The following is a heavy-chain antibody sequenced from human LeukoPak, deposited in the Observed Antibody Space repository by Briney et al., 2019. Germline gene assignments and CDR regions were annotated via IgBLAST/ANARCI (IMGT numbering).Heavy chain of an antibody. CDR3: ARAAGAGYRWYFDL. D-gene: IGHD5-18*01. Sequence: ASVKVSCKASGGTFSSYAISWVRQAPGQGLEWMGRIIPTLGIANYAQKFQGRVTITADKSTSTAYMELSSLRSEDTAVYYCARAAGAGYRWYFDLWGRGTLVTVSS. CDR1: GGTFSSYA. CDR2: IIPTLGIA. J-gene: IGHJ2*01. V-gene: IGHV1-69*04.